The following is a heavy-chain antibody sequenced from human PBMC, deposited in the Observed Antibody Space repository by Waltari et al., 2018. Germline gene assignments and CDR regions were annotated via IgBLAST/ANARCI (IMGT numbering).Heavy chain of an antibody. J-gene: IGHJ6*02. V-gene: IGHV4-61*09. Sequence: QVQLQESGPGLVKPSQTLSLTCTVSGGSISSGSYYWGWIRQPAGKGLEWIGYIYTSGSTNYNPSLKSRVTISVDTSKNQFSLKLSSVTAADTAVYYCARFREFYYYYGMDVWGQGTTVTVSS. CDR2: IYTSGST. CDR1: GGSISSGSYY. D-gene: IGHD3-10*01. CDR3: ARFREFYYYYGMDV.